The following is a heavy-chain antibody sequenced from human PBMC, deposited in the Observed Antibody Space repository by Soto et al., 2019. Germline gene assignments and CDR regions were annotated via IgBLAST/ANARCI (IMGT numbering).Heavy chain of an antibody. CDR2: ISPHNGNT. J-gene: IGHJ4*02. Sequence: HVQLVQSGGELKKPGASVKVSCNTSGYTFNTYFITWVRQAPGQGLEWMGWISPHNGNTNYAEKFQGRVTMTADTITKTACMELRNLRIDDSGVYYCARDTGNSFDYWGQGTPVTVSS. CDR1: GYTFNTYF. V-gene: IGHV1-18*01. CDR3: ARDTGNSFDY.